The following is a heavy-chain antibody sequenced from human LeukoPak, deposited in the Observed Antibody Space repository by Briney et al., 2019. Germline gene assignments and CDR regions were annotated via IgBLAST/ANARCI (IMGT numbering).Heavy chain of an antibody. CDR3: ARTGPVYYGSGSYPLHDYGMDF. J-gene: IGHJ6*02. Sequence: ASVKVSCKASGYTFTNYGISWVRQAPGQGLEWMMWVNVYNGKREYAQKFQGRVTLTTDTSTTTAYMELRSVRFDDTAVYYCARTGPVYYGSGSYPLHDYGMDFWGQGTTVTVAS. D-gene: IGHD3-10*01. V-gene: IGHV1-18*04. CDR1: GYTFTNYG. CDR2: VNVYNGKR.